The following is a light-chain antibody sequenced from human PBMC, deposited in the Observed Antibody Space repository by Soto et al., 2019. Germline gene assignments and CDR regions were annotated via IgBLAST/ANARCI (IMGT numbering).Light chain of an antibody. CDR2: DAS. CDR1: QNLGKW. J-gene: IGKJ2*01. V-gene: IGKV1-5*01. Sequence: IQLTQSPSFVSASVGDRVAITCRASQNLGKWLAWYQHKAGKAPKLLVFDASNLHDGVPSRFSGTGSGTEFTLTISGLRPDDFGTFYGKHYELSFSLGQGTTVDIK. CDR3: KHYELSFS.